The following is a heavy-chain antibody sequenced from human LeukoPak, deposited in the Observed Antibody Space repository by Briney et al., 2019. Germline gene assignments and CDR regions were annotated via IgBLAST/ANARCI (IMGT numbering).Heavy chain of an antibody. V-gene: IGHV3-30*02. CDR3: AKDFPPRSRAYYYGAGTMGFDY. J-gene: IGHJ4*02. CDR2: IRYDESNE. Sequence: GGSLRLSRAGSGFTFNSYRMHWLRQAPGKGLEGVTFIRYDESNEYYADSVKGRFTISRDNSKKTLYLPMNSLSPENTAVYYCAKDFPPRSRAYYYGAGTMGFDYWGQGTLVTVSS. CDR1: GFTFNSYR. D-gene: IGHD3-10*01.